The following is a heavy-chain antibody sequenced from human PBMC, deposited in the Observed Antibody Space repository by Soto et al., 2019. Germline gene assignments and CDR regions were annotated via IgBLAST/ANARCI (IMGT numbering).Heavy chain of an antibody. J-gene: IGHJ6*02. CDR2: IIPIFGTA. V-gene: IGHV1-69*13. Sequence: ASVKVSCKASGGTFSSYAISWVRQAPGQGLEWMGGIIPIFGTANYAQKLQGRVTITADESTSTAYMELSSLRSEDTAVYYCARGEDGGSSSWYPYYYYGMDVWGQGTTVTVSS. CDR3: ARGEDGGSSSWYPYYYYGMDV. D-gene: IGHD6-13*01. CDR1: GGTFSSYA.